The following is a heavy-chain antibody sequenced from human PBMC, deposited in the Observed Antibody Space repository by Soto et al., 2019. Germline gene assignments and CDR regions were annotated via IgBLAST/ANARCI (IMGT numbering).Heavy chain of an antibody. Sequence: PGGSLRLSCAASGFSFSSYWMHWVRQAPGKGLVWVSRINSDGSSTSYADSVKGRFTISRDNAKNTLYLQMNSLRAEDTAVYYCATLRYFDWSLGYWGQGTLVTVSS. CDR1: GFSFSSYW. J-gene: IGHJ4*02. D-gene: IGHD3-9*01. CDR2: INSDGSST. V-gene: IGHV3-74*01. CDR3: ATLRYFDWSLGY.